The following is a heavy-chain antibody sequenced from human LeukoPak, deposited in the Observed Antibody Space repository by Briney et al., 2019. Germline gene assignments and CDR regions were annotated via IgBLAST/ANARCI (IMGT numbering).Heavy chain of an antibody. D-gene: IGHD2-15*01. CDR3: ARGRYCSGGSCYSEVDY. J-gene: IGHJ4*02. V-gene: IGHV4-31*03. CDR1: GGSISSGGYY. Sequence: SETLSLTCTVSGGSISSGGYYWSWIRQHPGKGLEWIGYIYYSGSTYYNPSLKSRVTISVDTSKNQFSLKLSSVTAADTAVYCCARGRYCSGGSCYSEVDYWGQGTLVTVSS. CDR2: IYYSGST.